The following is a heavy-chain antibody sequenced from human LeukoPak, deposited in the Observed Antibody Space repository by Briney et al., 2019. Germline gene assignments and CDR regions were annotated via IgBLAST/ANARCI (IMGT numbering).Heavy chain of an antibody. Sequence: SVKVSCKASGGTFSSYAISWVRQAPGQGLEWMGRIIPIFGTANYAQKFQGRVTITTDESTSTAYMELSSLRSEDTAVYYCAKQKLLWDPFDIWGQGTMVTVSS. CDR2: IIPIFGTA. J-gene: IGHJ3*02. CDR1: GGTFSSYA. V-gene: IGHV1-69*05. CDR3: AKQKLLWDPFDI. D-gene: IGHD2-21*01.